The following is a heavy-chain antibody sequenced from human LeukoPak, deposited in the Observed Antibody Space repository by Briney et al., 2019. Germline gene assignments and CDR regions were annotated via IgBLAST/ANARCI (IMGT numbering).Heavy chain of an antibody. Sequence: PSETLSLTCTVSGASISSHCWRWIRQPPGRGLGWVGYIYYSGRTNYNPSLRSGVTISVDTSKTHFSLKRTSVPAADPAVYYCARGGVAAKYYFDFWGQGTLVTVSS. V-gene: IGHV4-59*11. CDR1: GASISSHC. J-gene: IGHJ4*02. CDR3: ARGGVAAKYYFDF. CDR2: IYYSGRT. D-gene: IGHD3-10*01.